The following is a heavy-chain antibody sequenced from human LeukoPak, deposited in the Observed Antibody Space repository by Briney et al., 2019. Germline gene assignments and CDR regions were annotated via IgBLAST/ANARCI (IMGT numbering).Heavy chain of an antibody. CDR2: FDPEDGET. J-gene: IGHJ3*02. D-gene: IGHD6-13*01. Sequence: GASVKVSCKVSGYTLTQLSMHWVRQAPGKGLEWMGGFDPEDGETIYAQKFQGRVTMTEDTSTDTAYMELSSLRSEDTAVYYCATGDIAAAVYAFDIWGQGTMVTVSS. CDR3: ATGDIAAAVYAFDI. V-gene: IGHV1-24*01. CDR1: GYTLTQLS.